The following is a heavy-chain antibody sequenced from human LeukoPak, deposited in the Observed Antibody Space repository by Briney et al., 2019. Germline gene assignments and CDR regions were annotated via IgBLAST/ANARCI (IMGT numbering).Heavy chain of an antibody. CDR1: GFTFSSYW. V-gene: IGHV3-7*01. CDR2: IKQDGSEK. J-gene: IGHJ4*02. D-gene: IGHD3-22*01. CDR3: ARDTLYFDTSGSLTY. Sequence: GGSLRLSCVASGFTFSSYWMSWVRQAPGKGLEWVANIKQDGSEKNYVDSVKGRFTISRDNARKSLYLQMNSLRAEDTAVYYCARDTLYFDTSGSLTYWGQGTLVTVSS.